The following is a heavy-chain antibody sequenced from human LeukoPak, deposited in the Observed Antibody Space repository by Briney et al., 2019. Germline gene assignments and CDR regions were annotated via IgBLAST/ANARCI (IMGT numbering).Heavy chain of an antibody. Sequence: ASVKVSCKASGYTFTSYGISWVRQAPGQGLEWMGWISAYNGNTNYAQKLQGRVTMITDTSTSTAYMELRSLRSDDTAVYYCARAPEYCSSTSCYPNWFDPWGQGTLVTVSS. CDR1: GYTFTSYG. CDR2: ISAYNGNT. V-gene: IGHV1-18*04. CDR3: ARAPEYCSSTSCYPNWFDP. D-gene: IGHD2-2*01. J-gene: IGHJ5*02.